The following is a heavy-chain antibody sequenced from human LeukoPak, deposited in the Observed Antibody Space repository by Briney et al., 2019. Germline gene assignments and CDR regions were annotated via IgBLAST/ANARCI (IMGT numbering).Heavy chain of an antibody. Sequence: GXXRXSCAASGFSISSYFXXWVRQAPGKGLEXVANIKQDGSDIYYVDSVKGRFTISRDNAKNSLYLQINSLRAEDTAVYYCAKGRKFGYSSSWYPAEYFQHWGQGTLVTVSS. D-gene: IGHD6-13*01. J-gene: IGHJ1*01. V-gene: IGHV3-7*01. CDR1: GFSISSYF. CDR3: AKGRKFGYSSSWYPAEYFQH. CDR2: IKQDGSDI.